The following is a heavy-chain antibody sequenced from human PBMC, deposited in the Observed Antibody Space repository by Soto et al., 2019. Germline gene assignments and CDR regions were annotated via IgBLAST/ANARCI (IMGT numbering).Heavy chain of an antibody. D-gene: IGHD3-3*01. CDR1: GFSFSDYG. V-gene: IGHV3-33*01. CDR2: IWFLGNNE. Sequence: QVQLVESGGGVVQPGRSLRLSCATSGFSFSDYGIHWVRQAPGKGLEWVAFIWFLGNNEYYADSVKGRVTISRDNSKNTLYLQMNSLSAEDTAVYYCARSHGPLTHDLRFLECLTFDYWGQGTRVAVSS. CDR3: ARSHGPLTHDLRFLECLTFDY. J-gene: IGHJ4*02.